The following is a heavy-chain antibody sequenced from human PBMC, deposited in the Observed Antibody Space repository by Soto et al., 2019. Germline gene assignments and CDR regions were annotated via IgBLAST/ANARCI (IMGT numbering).Heavy chain of an antibody. CDR3: AKDSDILTGYYNPFDY. V-gene: IGHV3-23*01. D-gene: IGHD3-9*01. CDR1: GFTFSSYA. CDR2: ISGSGGST. Sequence: GGSLRLSCAASGFTFSSYAMSWVRQAPGKGLEWVSAISGSGGSTYYADSVKGRFTISRDNSKNTLYLQMNSLRAEDTAVYYCAKDSDILTGYYNPFDYWGQGTLVTVSS. J-gene: IGHJ4*02.